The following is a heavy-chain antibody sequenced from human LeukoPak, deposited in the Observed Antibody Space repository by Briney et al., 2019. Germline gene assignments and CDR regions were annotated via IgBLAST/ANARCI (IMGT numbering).Heavy chain of an antibody. CDR2: IKQDGSEK. D-gene: IGHD3-22*01. Sequence: GGSLRLSCAASGFTFSSYWMSWVRQAPGKGLEWVANIKQDGSEKYYVDSVKGRFTISRDNAKNSLYLQMNSLRAEDTAVYYCANYPYDSSGYYRLALPDAFDIWGQGTMVTVSS. CDR1: GFTFSSYW. CDR3: ANYPYDSSGYYRLALPDAFDI. J-gene: IGHJ3*02. V-gene: IGHV3-7*01.